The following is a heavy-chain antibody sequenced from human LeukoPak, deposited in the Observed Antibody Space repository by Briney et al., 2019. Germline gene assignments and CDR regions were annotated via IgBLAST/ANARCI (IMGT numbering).Heavy chain of an antibody. D-gene: IGHD3-3*01. CDR3: ARLTNYDFWSGYYRTFDY. Sequence: SETLSLTCTVSGGSISSSSYYWGWIRQPPGKGLEWIGSIYYSGSTYYNPSLKSRVTISVDTSKNQFSLKPSSVTAADTAVYYCARLTNYDFWSGYYRTFDYWGQGTLVTVSS. J-gene: IGHJ4*02. CDR2: IYYSGST. V-gene: IGHV4-39*01. CDR1: GGSISSSSYY.